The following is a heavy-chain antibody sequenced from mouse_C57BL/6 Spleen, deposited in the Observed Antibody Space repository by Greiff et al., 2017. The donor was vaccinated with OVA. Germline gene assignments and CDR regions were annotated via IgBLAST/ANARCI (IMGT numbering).Heavy chain of an antibody. V-gene: IGHV1-54*01. D-gene: IGHD4-1*01. CDR3: ARGDWDSSWFAY. J-gene: IGHJ3*01. CDR1: GYAFTNYL. Sequence: QVQLKQSGAELVRPGSSVKVSCKASGYAFTNYLIEWVKQRPGQGLEWIGVINPGSGGTNYNEKFKGKATLTADKSSSTAYMQLSSLTSEDSAVYFCARGDWDSSWFAYWGQGTLVTVSA. CDR2: INPGSGGT.